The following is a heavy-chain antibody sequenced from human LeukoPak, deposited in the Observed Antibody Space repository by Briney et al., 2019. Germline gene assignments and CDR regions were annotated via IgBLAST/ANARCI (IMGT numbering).Heavy chain of an antibody. D-gene: IGHD3-9*01. Sequence: PGGSLRLSCTASGFTFGDYAMSWVRQAPGKGLEWVNFIRIKAYSGTAEYAASVKGRFTISRDDSKSIAYLQMDSLKTEDTAVYYCAGGGPHDILTGRSGYFAYWGQGTLVTVSS. CDR1: GFTFGDYA. V-gene: IGHV3-49*04. CDR2: IRIKAYSGTA. J-gene: IGHJ4*02. CDR3: AGGGPHDILTGRSGYFAY.